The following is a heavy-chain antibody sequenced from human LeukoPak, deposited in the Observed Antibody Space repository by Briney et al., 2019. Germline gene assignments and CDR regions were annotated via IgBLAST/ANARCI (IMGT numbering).Heavy chain of an antibody. CDR2: VSTGSNYI. Sequence: GGSLRLSCTASGFTFSSYSLNWVRQAPGKGLEWVSSVSTGSNYIYYADSVKGRFTISRDNSKNTLYLQMNSLRAEDTAVYYCAKDSTGVVPAAMWFDPWGQGTLVTVSS. CDR1: GFTFSSYS. J-gene: IGHJ5*02. D-gene: IGHD2-2*01. CDR3: AKDSTGVVPAAMWFDP. V-gene: IGHV3-21*04.